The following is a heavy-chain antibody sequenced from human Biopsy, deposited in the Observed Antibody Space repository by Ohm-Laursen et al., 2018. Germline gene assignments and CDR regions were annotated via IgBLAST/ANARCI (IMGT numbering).Heavy chain of an antibody. CDR2: ISWHSGSR. V-gene: IGHV3-9*01. J-gene: IGHJ6*02. Sequence: SLRLSCAASGFTFDDYALHWVRQAPGKGLEWVSGISWHSGSRGYADSVKGRFTISRDNAKKLLYLQMSSLRAEDTALYYCAKDVRVKVQLDGMDVWGQGTTVTVSS. D-gene: IGHD1-1*01. CDR1: GFTFDDYA. CDR3: AKDVRVKVQLDGMDV.